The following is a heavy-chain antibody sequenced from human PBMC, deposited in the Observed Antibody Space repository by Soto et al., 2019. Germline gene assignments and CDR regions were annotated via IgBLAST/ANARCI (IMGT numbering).Heavy chain of an antibody. J-gene: IGHJ6*02. CDR1: GGTFSSYA. V-gene: IGHV1-69*06. Sequence: SVKVSCKASGGTFSSYAISWVRQSPGQGLEWMGGIIPIFGTANYAQKFQGRVTITADKSTSTAYMELSSLRSEDTAVYYCASTAARGRLYYYYGMDVWGRGTTVTVSS. D-gene: IGHD2-2*01. CDR2: IIPIFGTA. CDR3: ASTAARGRLYYYYGMDV.